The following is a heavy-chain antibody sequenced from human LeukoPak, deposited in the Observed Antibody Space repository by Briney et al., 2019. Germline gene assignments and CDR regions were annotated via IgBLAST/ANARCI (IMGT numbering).Heavy chain of an antibody. J-gene: IGHJ4*02. Sequence: GESLKISCKGSGYSFSTYWIGWVRQMPGKGLEWMGIIYPGDSDARYSPSFQGQVTISADKSITTAFLQWSSLKASDTAMYYCARVGGSNSDFDSWGQGTLVTVSS. V-gene: IGHV5-51*01. CDR3: ARVGGSNSDFDS. D-gene: IGHD4-23*01. CDR2: IYPGDSDA. CDR1: GYSFSTYW.